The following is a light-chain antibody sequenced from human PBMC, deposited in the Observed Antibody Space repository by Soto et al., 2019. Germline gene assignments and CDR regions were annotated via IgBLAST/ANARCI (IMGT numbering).Light chain of an antibody. V-gene: IGKV3-20*01. Sequence: EIVLTQSPGTLSLSPGERATFSCRTSQTVNTEFLAWYQQKPGLAPRLLIHGTSNRATGITDRFSGSGSGTDLTLTISALEPEDFAVYYCQRYGSSPLYAFGKGTKLEI. J-gene: IGKJ2*01. CDR2: GTS. CDR3: QRYGSSPLYA. CDR1: QTVNTEF.